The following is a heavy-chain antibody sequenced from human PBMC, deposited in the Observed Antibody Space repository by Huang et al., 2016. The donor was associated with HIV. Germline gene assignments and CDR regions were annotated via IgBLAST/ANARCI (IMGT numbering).Heavy chain of an antibody. V-gene: IGHV3-74*01. Sequence: EVQLVESGGGLVQLGGSLRLSCAASGFSISSYWMHWVRQAPGKGLVVVSRINSDGSSTSYADSVKGRFTISRDNAKNTLYLQMNSLRAEDTAVYYCARDPRIQSWLNFFDYWGQGTLVSVSS. CDR1: GFSISSYW. CDR3: ARDPRIQSWLNFFDY. D-gene: IGHD3-22*01. J-gene: IGHJ4*02. CDR2: INSDGSST.